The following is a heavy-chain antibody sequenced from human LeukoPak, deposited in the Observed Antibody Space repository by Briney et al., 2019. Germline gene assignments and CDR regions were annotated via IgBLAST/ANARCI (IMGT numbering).Heavy chain of an antibody. D-gene: IGHD6-19*01. J-gene: IGHJ4*02. CDR2: LHHSENT. Sequence: SETLSLTCSVSGYSISNFNHWGWIRQPPGKGLEWIGSLHHSENTYYNSSLESRVTISLDTSKNQFSLKLSSVTAADTAVYYCARETSGWYFDYWGQGTLVTVSS. CDR3: ARETSGWYFDY. CDR1: GYSISNFNH. V-gene: IGHV4-38-2*02.